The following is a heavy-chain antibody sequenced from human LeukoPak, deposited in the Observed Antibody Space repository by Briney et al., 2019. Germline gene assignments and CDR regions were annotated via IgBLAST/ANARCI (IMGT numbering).Heavy chain of an antibody. D-gene: IGHD2-2*01. CDR3: AKDFCSSTSCYRGYFQH. CDR1: GYTFTSYG. CDR2: ISAYNGNT. V-gene: IGHV1-18*01. J-gene: IGHJ1*01. Sequence: ASVKVSCKASGYTFTSYGISWVRQAPGQGLEWMGWISAYNGNTNYAQKLQGRVTMTTDTSTSTAYMELRSLRAEDTAVYYCAKDFCSSTSCYRGYFQHWGQGTLVTVSS.